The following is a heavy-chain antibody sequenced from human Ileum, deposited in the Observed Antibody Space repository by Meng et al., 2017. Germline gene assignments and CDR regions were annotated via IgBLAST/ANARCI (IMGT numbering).Heavy chain of an antibody. V-gene: IGHV3-21*01. J-gene: IGHJ6*02. CDR2: ITVSSSYM. CDR1: GFTFSAYV. Sequence: GGSLRLSCAASGFTFSAYVMSWVRQAPGKGLEWVSSITVSSSYMSYADSVKGRFTISRDNSKNTLYLQMNSLRAEDTAVYYCARTRAFDPTNYYGMDVWGQGTTVTVSS. D-gene: IGHD1-26*01. CDR3: ARTRAFDPTNYYGMDV.